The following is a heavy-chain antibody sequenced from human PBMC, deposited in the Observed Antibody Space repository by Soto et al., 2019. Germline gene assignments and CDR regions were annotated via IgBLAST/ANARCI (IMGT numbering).Heavy chain of an antibody. CDR3: ARDDSRLGELSN. J-gene: IGHJ4*02. D-gene: IGHD3-16*02. Sequence: ASVKVSCKASGYSFTTYYIQWVRHAPGQGLEWMGWINPNSGGTNYAQKFQGWVTMTRYTSISTAYMELSRLRSDDTAVYYCARDDSRLGELSNWGQGTLVTVSS. CDR1: GYSFTTYY. CDR2: INPNSGGT. V-gene: IGHV1-2*04.